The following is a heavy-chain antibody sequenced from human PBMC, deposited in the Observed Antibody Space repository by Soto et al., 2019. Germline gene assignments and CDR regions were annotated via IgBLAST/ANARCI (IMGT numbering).Heavy chain of an antibody. CDR2: TSYDGSNK. CDR1: GFIFTTYG. CDR3: ARDRRADTSFFDY. Sequence: GGSLRLSCVASGFIFTTYGMHWVRQAPGKGLEWVAVTSYDGSNKYYADSVKGRFTISRDNSRYTLYLEMNSLRAEDTAVYYCARDRRADTSFFDYWGQGTLVTVSS. J-gene: IGHJ4*02. D-gene: IGHD6-19*01. V-gene: IGHV3-30*03.